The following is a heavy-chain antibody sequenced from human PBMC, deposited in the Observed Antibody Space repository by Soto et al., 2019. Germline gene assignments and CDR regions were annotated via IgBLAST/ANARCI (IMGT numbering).Heavy chain of an antibody. D-gene: IGHD3-22*01. CDR2: IIPVFGLV. CDR1: GGTPSNSA. J-gene: IGHJ6*02. V-gene: IGHV1-69*01. Sequence: QLRQSGAEVKKPGSSVKVSCKASGGTPSNSAISWVRQAPGQGLEWMGGIIPVFGLVKYAQNFQGRVTITADESTNTAYMELSSLRPEDTAVYYCAGGRIVVVGSRAYYGMDVWGQGTTVTVSS. CDR3: AGGRIVVVGSRAYYGMDV.